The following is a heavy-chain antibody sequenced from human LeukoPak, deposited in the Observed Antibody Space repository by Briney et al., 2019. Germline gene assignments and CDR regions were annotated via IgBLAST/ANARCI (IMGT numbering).Heavy chain of an antibody. CDR2: ISYDGSNK. D-gene: IGHD5-24*01. CDR3: ARASDGYNFLALDY. CDR1: GFTFSSYA. J-gene: IGHJ4*02. Sequence: WGSLRLSCAASGFTFSSYAMHWVRQAPGKGLEWVAVISYDGSNKYYADSVKGRFTISRDNSKNTLYLQMNSLRAEDTAVYYCARASDGYNFLALDYWGQGTLVTVSS. V-gene: IGHV3-30*04.